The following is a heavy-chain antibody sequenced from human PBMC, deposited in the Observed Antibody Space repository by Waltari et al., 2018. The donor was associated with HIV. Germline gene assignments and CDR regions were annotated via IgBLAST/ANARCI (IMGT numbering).Heavy chain of an antibody. Sequence: VHILESGGGLIPPGGSATLCCPVSGLSFSDTGLHWVRQAPGKGPGWLERLAGGRKNVAPVFTWSLEGRSNIDRHSSENTKCLHLTKVKAEDTAIYYCSLGSPDYWYFALWGRGTPVTVSS. D-gene: IGHD6-19*01. CDR2: LAGGRKNVAP. CDR1: GLSFSDTG. J-gene: IGHJ2*01. V-gene: IGHV3-73*02. CDR3: SLGSPDYWYFAL.